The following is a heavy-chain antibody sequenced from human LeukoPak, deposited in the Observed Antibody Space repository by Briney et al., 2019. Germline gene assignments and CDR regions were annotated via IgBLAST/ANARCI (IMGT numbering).Heavy chain of an antibody. CDR3: ARDGGSGWSSAFFDH. Sequence: GGSLRLSCAASGFIVSINYMSWVRQAPGKGLEWVSVIYSDGNTDYADSVKGRFTISRDDSKNTLYPQMSGLRAEDTAVYYCARDGGSGWSSAFFDHWGQGTLVSVSS. V-gene: IGHV3-53*01. J-gene: IGHJ4*02. CDR2: IYSDGNT. D-gene: IGHD6-19*01. CDR1: GFIVSINY.